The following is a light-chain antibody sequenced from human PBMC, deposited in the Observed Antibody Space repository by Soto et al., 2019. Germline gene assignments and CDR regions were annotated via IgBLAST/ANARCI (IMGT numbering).Light chain of an antibody. CDR2: WAS. CDR1: QSLLFNSNNKNY. V-gene: IGKV4-1*01. CDR3: QQYYATPYT. Sequence: DIVMTQSPDSLAVSLGERATVNCKSSQSLLFNSNNKNYLAWYQQKPGQPPKLVIYWASTRESGVPDRFSGSGSGTDFTLTISSLRAEDVAVYYCQQYYATPYTFGQGTKVEIK. J-gene: IGKJ2*01.